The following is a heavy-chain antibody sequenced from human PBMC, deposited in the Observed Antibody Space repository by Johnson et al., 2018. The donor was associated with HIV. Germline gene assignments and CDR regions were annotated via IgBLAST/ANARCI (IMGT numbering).Heavy chain of an antibody. CDR2: ISYDGNSK. CDR3: SRLPTGYSRDGFDI. J-gene: IGHJ3*02. CDR1: GFTFSSNP. Sequence: QVQLVESGGGVVQPGRSLRLSCPASGFTFSSNPMHWVRQAPGTGLAWVGVISYDGNSKYYGDSVKGRFTISRDNSKNTLYLQMNSMRAGDTAVYYCSRLPTGYSRDGFDIWGQGTMVTVSS. V-gene: IGHV3-30*03. D-gene: IGHD5-18*01.